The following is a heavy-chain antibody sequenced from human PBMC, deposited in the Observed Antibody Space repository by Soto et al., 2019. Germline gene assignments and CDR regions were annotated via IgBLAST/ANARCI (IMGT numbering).Heavy chain of an antibody. Sequence: QVPLVQSGAEVKKPGASVKVSCKASGYTFTSYGISWVRQAPGQGLEWMGWISAYNGNTNYAQKLQGRVTMTTDTSTSTAYMELRSLRSYDTAVYYCARMADWGVIVPAAGDDYWGQGTLVTVSS. CDR2: ISAYNGNT. CDR1: GYTFTSYG. V-gene: IGHV1-18*01. D-gene: IGHD2-2*01. CDR3: ARMADWGVIVPAAGDDY. J-gene: IGHJ4*02.